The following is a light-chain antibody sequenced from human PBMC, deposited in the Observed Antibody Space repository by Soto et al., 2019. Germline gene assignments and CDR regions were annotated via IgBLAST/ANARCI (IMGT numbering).Light chain of an antibody. J-gene: IGKJ4*01. Sequence: AIQLTQSPSSLSASVGDRVTITCRASQGISSALDWYQQKPGKAPKLLIYDACSLESGVPSRFSVSGSGTDFSLTISSVQHEDFATYYCQLFNNYPTCGGGTKVEIK. V-gene: IGKV1D-13*01. CDR3: QLFNNYPT. CDR2: DAC. CDR1: QGISSA.